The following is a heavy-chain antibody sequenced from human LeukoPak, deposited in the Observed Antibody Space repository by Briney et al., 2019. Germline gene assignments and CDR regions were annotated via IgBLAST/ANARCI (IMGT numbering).Heavy chain of an antibody. D-gene: IGHD2-2*01. CDR2: IKQDGSEK. CDR3: ARLWRVVPAANAFDI. J-gene: IGHJ3*02. CDR1: GFTFSSYW. Sequence: GGSLRLSCAASGFTFSSYWMSWVRQAPGKGLEWVANIKQDGSEKYYVDSVKGRFTISRDNAKNSLYLQMNSLRAEDTAVYYCARLWRVVPAANAFDIWGQGTMVTVSS. V-gene: IGHV3-7*01.